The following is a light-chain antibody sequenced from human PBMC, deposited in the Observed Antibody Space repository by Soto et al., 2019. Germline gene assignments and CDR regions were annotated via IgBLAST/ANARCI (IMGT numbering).Light chain of an antibody. CDR1: QGIRND. CDR2: AAS. CDR3: LQDYTYHRT. J-gene: IGKJ1*01. Sequence: AIQMTQSPSSLSASVGDRVTITCRASQGIRNDVGWDQQKPGTAPKLLIYAASILQSGVPSRFSGSGSGADFTLTISSLQHEDFATYYCLQDYTYHRTCGQGPKVEIK. V-gene: IGKV1-6*01.